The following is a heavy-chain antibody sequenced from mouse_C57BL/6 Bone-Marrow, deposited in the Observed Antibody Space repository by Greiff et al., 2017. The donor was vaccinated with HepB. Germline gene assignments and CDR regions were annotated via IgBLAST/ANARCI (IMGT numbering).Heavy chain of an antibody. CDR1: GYTFTGYW. CDR3: AGYYGSSPYYYAMDY. Sequence: QVQLQQSGAELMKPGASVKLSCKATGYTFTGYWIEWVKQRPGHGLEWIGEILPGSGSTTYNEKFKGKATFTADTSSNTAYMQLSSLTTEDSAIYYCAGYYGSSPYYYAMDYWGQGTSVTVSS. V-gene: IGHV1-9*01. CDR2: ILPGSGST. D-gene: IGHD1-1*01. J-gene: IGHJ4*01.